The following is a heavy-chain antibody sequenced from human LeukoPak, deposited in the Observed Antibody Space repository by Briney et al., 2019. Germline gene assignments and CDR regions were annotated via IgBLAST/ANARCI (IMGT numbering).Heavy chain of an antibody. CDR2: IIPIFGTA. V-gene: IGHV1-69*13. CDR3: ARESRVEYSTLIGMDV. D-gene: IGHD6-6*01. J-gene: IGHJ6*02. CDR1: GGTFSSYA. Sequence: SVKVSCKASGGTFSSYAISWVRQAPGQGLEWMGGIIPIFGTANYAQKFQGRVTITADESTSTAYMELSSLRSEDTAVYYCARESRVEYSTLIGMDVWGQGTTVTVS.